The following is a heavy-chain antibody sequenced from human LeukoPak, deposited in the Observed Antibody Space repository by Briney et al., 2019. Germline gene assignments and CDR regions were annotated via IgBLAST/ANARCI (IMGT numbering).Heavy chain of an antibody. CDR1: GYTFTSCD. V-gene: IGHV1-8*03. CDR3: ARGRGGWYYFDY. CDR2: MNPNSGDT. D-gene: IGHD6-19*01. Sequence: ASVKVSCKASGYTFTSCDINWVRQATGQGLEWMGWMNPNSGDTGYAQNFQGRITITRDTSISTAYMELSSLRSEDTAVYYCARGRGGWYYFDYWGQGTLVTVSS. J-gene: IGHJ4*02.